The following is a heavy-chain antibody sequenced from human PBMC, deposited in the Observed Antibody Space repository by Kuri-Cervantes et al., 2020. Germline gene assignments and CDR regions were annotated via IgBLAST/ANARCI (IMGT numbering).Heavy chain of an antibody. D-gene: IGHD6-19*01. V-gene: IGHV1-18*01. CDR2: INSYNGNT. Sequence: ASVKVSCKASGYTFTYYGISWVRQAPGQGLEWMGWINSYNGNTDYAQKFQGRVTVTTDTSTSTAYMELRSLRSEDTAVYYCARGQKGEQWLPDNYYFDYWGQGTLVTVSS. CDR1: GYTFTYYG. CDR3: ARGQKGEQWLPDNYYFDY. J-gene: IGHJ4*02.